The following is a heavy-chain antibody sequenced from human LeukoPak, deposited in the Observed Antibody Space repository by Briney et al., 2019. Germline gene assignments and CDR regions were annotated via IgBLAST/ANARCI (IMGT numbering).Heavy chain of an antibody. CDR3: ARGGGCSGGSCYLFDY. CDR2: IYYSGST. Sequence: SETLSLTCTVSGGSVSSGSYYWSWIRQPPGKGLEWIGYIYYSGSTNYNPSLKSRVTISVDTSKNQFSLKLSSVTAADTAVYYCARGGGCSGGSCYLFDYWGQGTLVTVSS. D-gene: IGHD2-15*01. J-gene: IGHJ4*02. V-gene: IGHV4-61*01. CDR1: GGSVSSGSYY.